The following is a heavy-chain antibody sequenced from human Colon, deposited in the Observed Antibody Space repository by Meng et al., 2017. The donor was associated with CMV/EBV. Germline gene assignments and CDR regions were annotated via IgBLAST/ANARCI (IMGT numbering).Heavy chain of an antibody. CDR1: GFAFNAYG. Sequence: GESLKISCVASGFAFNAYGMSWVRQAPGKGLEWVAIISHDGTKKYYAESVKGRFSLSRDNSQNTVNMHMNSLRGDDTAVYYCARASNSSFDPWGQGTLVTVSS. V-gene: IGHV3-30*03. J-gene: IGHJ5*02. D-gene: IGHD4-11*01. CDR2: ISHDGTKK. CDR3: ARASNSSFDP.